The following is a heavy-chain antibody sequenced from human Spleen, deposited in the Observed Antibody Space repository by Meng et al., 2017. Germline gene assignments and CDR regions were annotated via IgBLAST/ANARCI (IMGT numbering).Heavy chain of an antibody. CDR1: GYTLTERA. D-gene: IGHD6-13*01. CDR3: AAGRGSRYTSSWYSFDP. Sequence: ASVKVSCKVSGYTLTERAIHWVRQSPGKGLEWRGGFDPEDVETMYSQKFRGRVTMTEDTSTYTAYMDLSSLRSEDTAVYYCAAGRGSRYTSSWYSFDPWGQGTLVTVSS. V-gene: IGHV1-24*01. CDR2: FDPEDVET. J-gene: IGHJ5*02.